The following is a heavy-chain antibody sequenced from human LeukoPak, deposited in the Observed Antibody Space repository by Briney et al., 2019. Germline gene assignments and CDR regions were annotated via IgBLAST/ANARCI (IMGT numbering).Heavy chain of an antibody. CDR1: GFTFTSYW. Sequence: GGSLRLSCAASGFTFTSYWMHWVRQIPGKGLVWLSRIKYDGSSTTYADSVKGRFTISRDDAKNTLYLQMNNLRAEDTAVYYCTRDCDTSGNYYGWFDPWGQGALVTVSS. D-gene: IGHD3-22*01. CDR3: TRDCDTSGNYYGWFDP. CDR2: IKYDGSST. V-gene: IGHV3-74*01. J-gene: IGHJ5*02.